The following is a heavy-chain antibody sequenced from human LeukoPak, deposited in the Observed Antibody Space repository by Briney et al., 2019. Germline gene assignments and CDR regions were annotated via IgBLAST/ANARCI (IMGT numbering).Heavy chain of an antibody. V-gene: IGHV1-2*02. J-gene: IGHJ4*02. CDR2: INPNSGGT. Sequence: ASVKVSCKASGYTFTDYSMHWVRQAPGQGLEWMGWINPNSGGTHYAQNFQGRVTMTRDTSISTAYMELNTLRADDTAVYYCTRYYYDTSGYYYFDYWGQGTLVSVSS. CDR3: TRYYYDTSGYYYFDY. CDR1: GYTFTDYS. D-gene: IGHD3-22*01.